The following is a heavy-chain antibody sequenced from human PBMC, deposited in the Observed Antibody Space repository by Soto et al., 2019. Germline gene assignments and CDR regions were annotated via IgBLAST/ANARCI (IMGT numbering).Heavy chain of an antibody. CDR3: AREGSYCPHDAFDI. Sequence: ASVKVSCKASGYTFTGYYMHWVRQAPGQGLEWVGWINPNSGGTNYAQKFQGWVTMTRDTSISTAYMELSRLRSDDTAVYYCAREGSYCPHDAFDIWGQGTMVTVSS. D-gene: IGHD3-10*01. CDR2: INPNSGGT. V-gene: IGHV1-2*04. CDR1: GYTFTGYY. J-gene: IGHJ3*02.